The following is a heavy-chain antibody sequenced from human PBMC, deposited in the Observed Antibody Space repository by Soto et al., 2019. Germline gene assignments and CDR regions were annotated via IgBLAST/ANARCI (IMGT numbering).Heavy chain of an antibody. CDR1: GGNIGGFD. J-gene: IGHJ1*01. CDR2: IYYSGST. D-gene: IGHD4-17*01. Sequence: LVTLSLRWSVAGGNIGGFDWSLIRQPPGKGLEWIGYIYYSGSTNYNPSLKSRVTISVDTSKNQFSLKLSSVTAADTAVYYCASLGDGDYGTSEGEYFQHWGQGTLVTVSS. CDR3: ASLGDGDYGTSEGEYFQH. V-gene: IGHV4-59*01.